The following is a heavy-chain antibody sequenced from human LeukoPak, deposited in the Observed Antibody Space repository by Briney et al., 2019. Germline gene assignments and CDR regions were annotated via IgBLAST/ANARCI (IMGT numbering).Heavy chain of an antibody. V-gene: IGHV5-51*01. CDR3: ARLYYEFWSGYYIPPAYYYYYMDV. CDR1: GYSFTSYW. CDR2: IYPGDSDT. D-gene: IGHD3-3*01. J-gene: IGHJ6*03. Sequence: GESLKISCKGSGYSFTSYWIGWVRQMPGKGLEWMGIIYPGDSDTRYSPSFQGQVTISADKSISTAYLQWSSLKASDTAMYYCARLYYEFWSGYYIPPAYYYYYMDVWGKRTTVTVSS.